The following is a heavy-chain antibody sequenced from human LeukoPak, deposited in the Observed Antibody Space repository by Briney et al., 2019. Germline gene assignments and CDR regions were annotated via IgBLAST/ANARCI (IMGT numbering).Heavy chain of an antibody. Sequence: SETLSLTCTVSGGSISGSSYYWGWIRQPPGKGLEWIGYIYYSGSTNYNPSLKSRVTISVDTSKNQFSLKLSSVTAADTAVYYCAREVYYYDSSGYLHDAFDIWGQGTMVTVSS. CDR3: AREVYYYDSSGYLHDAFDI. V-gene: IGHV4-61*01. CDR1: GGSISGSSYY. J-gene: IGHJ3*02. D-gene: IGHD3-22*01. CDR2: IYYSGST.